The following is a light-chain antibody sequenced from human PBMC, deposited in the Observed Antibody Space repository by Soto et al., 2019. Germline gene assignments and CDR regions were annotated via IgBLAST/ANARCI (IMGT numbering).Light chain of an antibody. CDR1: QSLLHSNGYNY. Sequence: DLVLAPSPLSLPVTPREPASISCRSSQSLLHSNGYNYLDWYLQKPGQSPQLLIYLSSFRASGVPVRFSGSGSGTDFTLSISRVEAEDVGVYYCMQALQPLTITFGQGTRLEVK. J-gene: IGKJ5*01. CDR2: LSS. CDR3: MQALQPLTIT. V-gene: IGKV2-28*01.